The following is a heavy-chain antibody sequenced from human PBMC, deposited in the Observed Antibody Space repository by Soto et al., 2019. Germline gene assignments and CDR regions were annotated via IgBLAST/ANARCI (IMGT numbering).Heavy chain of an antibody. CDR2: IYPGDSDT. CDR3: ARPSYCSGDSCYGDYFDY. J-gene: IGHJ4*02. V-gene: IGHV5-51*01. D-gene: IGHD2-15*01. Sequence: GESLKISCKGSGYSFTSYWIGWVRQMPGKGLEWMGIIYPGDSDTRYSPSFQGQVTISADKSISTAYLQWSSLKASDTAMYYCARPSYCSGDSCYGDYFDYWGQGTLVTVSS. CDR1: GYSFTSYW.